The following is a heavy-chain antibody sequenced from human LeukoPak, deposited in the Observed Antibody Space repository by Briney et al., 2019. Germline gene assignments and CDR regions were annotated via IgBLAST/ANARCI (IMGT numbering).Heavy chain of an antibody. CDR1: GFTFKSYS. CDR3: ARAVGAADFDY. CDR2: ISSSSDYI. D-gene: IGHD1-26*01. Sequence: GGSLRLSCAASGFTFKSYSMNWVRQAPGKGLEWVSSISSSSDYIHYADSVKGRFTISRDNAKNSLYLQMNSLRAEDTAVYYCARAVGAADFDYWGQGTLVTVAS. J-gene: IGHJ4*02. V-gene: IGHV3-21*01.